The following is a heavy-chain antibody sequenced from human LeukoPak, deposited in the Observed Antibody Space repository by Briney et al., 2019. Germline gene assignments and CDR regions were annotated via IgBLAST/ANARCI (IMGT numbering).Heavy chain of an antibody. J-gene: IGHJ4*02. V-gene: IGHV4-34*01. D-gene: IGHD3-3*01. CDR1: GGSFSGYY. CDR3: ARGTRLLYPDY. Sequence: SETLSPTCAVYGGSFSGYYWSWIRQPPGKGLEWIGEINHSGSTNYNPSLKSRVTISVDTSKNQFSLKLSSVTAADTAVYYCARGTRLLYPDYWGQGTLVTVSS. CDR2: INHSGST.